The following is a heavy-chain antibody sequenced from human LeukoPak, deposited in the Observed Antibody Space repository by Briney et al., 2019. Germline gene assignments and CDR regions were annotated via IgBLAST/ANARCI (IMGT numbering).Heavy chain of an antibody. D-gene: IGHD3-22*01. CDR1: GFSFNTYA. Sequence: GGSLRLSCAASGFSFNTYAMSWVRQAPGKGLEWVSAISGSGGSTYYADSVKGRFTISRDNSKNTLFLQTNNLRVEDTAVYYCAKGPGSNSGYYYVFHYWGQGTLVTVSS. J-gene: IGHJ4*02. V-gene: IGHV3-23*01. CDR3: AKGPGSNSGYYYVFHY. CDR2: ISGSGGST.